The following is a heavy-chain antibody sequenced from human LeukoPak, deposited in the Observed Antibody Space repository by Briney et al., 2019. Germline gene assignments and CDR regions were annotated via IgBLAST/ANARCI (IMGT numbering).Heavy chain of an antibody. CDR2: INHSGST. V-gene: IGHV4-34*01. CDR3: ARGGYCSGGSCYSPYYYYYYMDV. Sequence: SETLSLTCAVHGGSFSGYYWSWIRQPPGKGLEWIGEINHSGSTNYNPSLKSRVTISVDTSKNQFSLKLSSVTAADTAVYYCARGGYCSGGSCYSPYYYYYYMDVWGKGTTVTVSS. J-gene: IGHJ6*03. D-gene: IGHD2-15*01. CDR1: GGSFSGYY.